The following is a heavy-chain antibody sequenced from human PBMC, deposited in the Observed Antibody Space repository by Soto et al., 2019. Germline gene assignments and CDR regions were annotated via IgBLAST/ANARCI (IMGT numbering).Heavy chain of an antibody. Sequence: EVQLLESGGGLVQPGGSLRLSCAASGFTFSSYAMSWVRQAPGKGLEWVSAISGSGGSTYYADSVKGRFTISRDNSKNTLYLQMNSLRAEDTAVYYCAKDITSSGWSKPVFDYWGQGTLVTVSS. CDR2: ISGSGGST. V-gene: IGHV3-23*01. CDR3: AKDITSSGWSKPVFDY. D-gene: IGHD6-19*01. CDR1: GFTFSSYA. J-gene: IGHJ4*02.